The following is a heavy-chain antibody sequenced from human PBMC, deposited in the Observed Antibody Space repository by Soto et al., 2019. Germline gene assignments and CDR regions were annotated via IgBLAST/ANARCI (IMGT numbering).Heavy chain of an antibody. CDR2: IYHSGRT. D-gene: IGHD2-21*02. Sequence: QVQLQESGPGLVKPSGTLSLTCAVSGDSISSDKWWSWVRQPPGKGLEWIGEIYHSGRTNCNPSLKSRVTISVEKSKNQSSLELSSMTAADTAVYYCARGGDWKFDYWGQGSLVTVSS. J-gene: IGHJ4*02. CDR3: ARGGDWKFDY. CDR1: GDSISSDKW. V-gene: IGHV4-4*02.